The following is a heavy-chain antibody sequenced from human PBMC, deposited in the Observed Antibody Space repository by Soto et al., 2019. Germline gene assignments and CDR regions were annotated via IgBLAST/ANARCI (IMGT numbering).Heavy chain of an antibody. J-gene: IGHJ6*02. CDR1: GGTFSNYS. Sequence: QVQLVQSGAEVKKPGSSVKVSCKASGGTFSNYSINWVRQAPGQGLQWMGGIIPIFGTPDYAQTFQGRVTITADESTTTAYMALSILRSEDTAVYYCARAMVVADPSDGYSYCGLDVWGQGTTVTVSS. CDR3: ARAMVVADPSDGYSYCGLDV. D-gene: IGHD5-12*01. V-gene: IGHV1-69*01. CDR2: IIPIFGTP.